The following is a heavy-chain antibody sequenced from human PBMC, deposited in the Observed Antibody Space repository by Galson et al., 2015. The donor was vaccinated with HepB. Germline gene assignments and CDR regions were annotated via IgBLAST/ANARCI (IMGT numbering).Heavy chain of an antibody. D-gene: IGHD1-26*01. CDR1: GFTFDDCA. CDR2: ISWNRDSI. V-gene: IGHV3-9*01. J-gene: IGHJ4*02. Sequence: SLRLSCAASGFTFDDCAMHWVRQAPGKGLEWVSGISWNRDSIGYADSVKGRFTISRDNAKNSLFLQMDSLRAEDTALYYCAKDVYAGGSIVGTTVGIDYWGQGTQVTVSS. CDR3: AKDVYAGGSIVGTTVGIDY.